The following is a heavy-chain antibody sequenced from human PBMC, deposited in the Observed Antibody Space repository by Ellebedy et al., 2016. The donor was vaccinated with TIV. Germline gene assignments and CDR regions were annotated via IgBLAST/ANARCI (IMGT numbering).Heavy chain of an antibody. CDR2: SSSDGRST. D-gene: IGHD3-10*01. V-gene: IGHV3-74*01. Sequence: PGGSLRLSCAASGFTFSNYWMHWVRQGPGKGLVWVSRSSSDGRSTISADSVKGRFTVSRDNAKNTLYLQMNSLRAEDTAVYYCARVVPRGHYFGMDVWGQGTTVTVSS. CDR1: GFTFSNYW. CDR3: ARVVPRGHYFGMDV. J-gene: IGHJ6*02.